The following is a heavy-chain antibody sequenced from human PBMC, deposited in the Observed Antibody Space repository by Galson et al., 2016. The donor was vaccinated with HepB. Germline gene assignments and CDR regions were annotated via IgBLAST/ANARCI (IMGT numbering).Heavy chain of an antibody. D-gene: IGHD3-9*01. V-gene: IGHV3-30-3*01. CDR2: LSTNGLSQ. Sequence: SLRLSCAASGFSVNTYAVNWVRQAPGKGLEWVAVLSTNGLSQHYADSVKGQFTISKDNSKNTLYLQMNSLRVEDTAIYYCAKGQGKLRYYDWLTYDAVDIWGQGTMVTVSS. CDR1: GFSVNTYA. CDR3: AKGQGKLRYYDWLTYDAVDI. J-gene: IGHJ3*02.